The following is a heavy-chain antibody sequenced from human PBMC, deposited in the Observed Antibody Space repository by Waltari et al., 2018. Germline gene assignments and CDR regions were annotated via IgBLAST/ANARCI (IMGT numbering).Heavy chain of an antibody. Sequence: EVQLLESGGGLVQPGGYLRLSCAASGFTFSSYAMSWVRQAPGKGLEWVSAISGSGGRTYYADSVKGWFTISRDNSKNTLYLQMNSMRAEDTAVYYWAKGDYDFYFDYWGQGTLVTVSS. J-gene: IGHJ4*02. CDR1: GFTFSSYA. D-gene: IGHD4-17*01. CDR3: AKGDYDFYFDY. CDR2: ISGSGGRT. V-gene: IGHV3-23*01.